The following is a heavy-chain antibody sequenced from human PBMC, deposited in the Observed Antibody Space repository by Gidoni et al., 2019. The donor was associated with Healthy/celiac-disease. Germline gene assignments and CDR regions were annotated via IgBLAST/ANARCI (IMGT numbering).Heavy chain of an antibody. D-gene: IGHD2-15*01. Sequence: QVQLVQSGAEVKKPGASVKVSCKASGYTFTSYDINWVRQATGQGIEWMGWMNPNSGNTGYAQKFQGRVTMTRNTSISTAYMELSSLRSEDTAVYYCARGWCSGGSCYSRYAFDIWGQGTMVTVSS. CDR3: ARGWCSGGSCYSRYAFDI. CDR2: MNPNSGNT. J-gene: IGHJ3*02. CDR1: GYTFTSYD. V-gene: IGHV1-8*01.